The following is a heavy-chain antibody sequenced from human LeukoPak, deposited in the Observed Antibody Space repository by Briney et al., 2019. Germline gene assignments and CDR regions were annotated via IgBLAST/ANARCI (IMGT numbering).Heavy chain of an antibody. CDR2: IYSGGST. CDR1: GFTVSSNY. CDR3: ARAPYGDYGLYYFDY. D-gene: IGHD4-17*01. J-gene: IGHJ4*02. V-gene: IGHV3-66*02. Sequence: GGSLRLSCAASGFTVSSNYMSWVRQAPGKGLEWVSVIYSGGSTYYADSVKGRFTISRDNSKNTLYLQMNILRAEDTAVYYCARAPYGDYGLYYFDYWGQGTLVTVSS.